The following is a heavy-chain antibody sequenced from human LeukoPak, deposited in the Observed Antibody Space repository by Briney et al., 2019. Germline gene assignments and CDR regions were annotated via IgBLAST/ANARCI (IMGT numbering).Heavy chain of an antibody. D-gene: IGHD6-13*01. V-gene: IGHV1-69-2*01. CDR1: GYTFTDYY. Sequence: ASVKISCKVSGYTFTDYYMHWVQQAPGKGLEWMGLVDPEDGETIYAEKFQGRVTITADTSTDTAYMELSSLRPEDTAVYYCATKKGVYSSSWYLDYWGQGTLVTVSS. CDR3: ATKKGVYSSSWYLDY. J-gene: IGHJ4*02. CDR2: VDPEDGET.